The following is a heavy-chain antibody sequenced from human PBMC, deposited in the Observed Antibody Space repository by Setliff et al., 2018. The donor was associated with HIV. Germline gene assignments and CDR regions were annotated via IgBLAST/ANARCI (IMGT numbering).Heavy chain of an antibody. V-gene: IGHV4-39*01. CDR1: GDSITSGHFY. CDR2: ILDGRVT. D-gene: IGHD6-19*01. CDR3: ARPHSGRGGGAYFDP. Sequence: ASETLSLTCTVSGDSITSGHFYWGWIRQAPGKGLEWIGNILDGRVTFFNPSLRGRVTISVDASKSQVSLNLRSVTAADSAVYHCARPHSGRGGGAYFDPWGQGILVTVSS. J-gene: IGHJ5*02.